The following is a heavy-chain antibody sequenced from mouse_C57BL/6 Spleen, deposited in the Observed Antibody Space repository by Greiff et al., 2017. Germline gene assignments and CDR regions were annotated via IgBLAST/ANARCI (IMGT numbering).Heavy chain of an antibody. D-gene: IGHD2-12*01. V-gene: IGHV1-77*01. J-gene: IGHJ4*01. CDR3: ASLYSPYAMDY. CDR2: IGPGSGST. Sequence: QVHVKQSGAELVKPGASVKISCKASGYTFTDYYINWVKQRPGQGLEWIGKIGPGSGSTYYNEKFKGKATLTADKSSSTAYMQLSGLTSEDSAVYFFASLYSPYAMDYWGQGTSVTVSS. CDR1: GYTFTDYY.